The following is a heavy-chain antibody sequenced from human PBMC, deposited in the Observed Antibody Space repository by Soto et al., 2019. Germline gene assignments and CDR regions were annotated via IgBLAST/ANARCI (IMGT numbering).Heavy chain of an antibody. J-gene: IGHJ4*02. CDR2: VHYSGSA. CDR1: VGSISTSSYF. CDR3: ARHRWGSGSYSGLLDF. V-gene: IGHV4-39*01. D-gene: IGHD3-10*01. Sequence: QLQLQESGPGLVKPSETLSLTCSVSVGSISTSSYFWGWIRQPPGKGLEWVGAVHYSGSANYRSPLQSRVTISVDTSQNQFSLRLRSVTAADTAVYYCARHRWGSGSYSGLLDFWGQGALVTVSS.